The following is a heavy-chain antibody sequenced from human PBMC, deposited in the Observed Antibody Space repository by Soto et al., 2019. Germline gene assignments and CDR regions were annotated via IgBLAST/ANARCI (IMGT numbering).Heavy chain of an antibody. CDR1: GFTFSGYG. J-gene: IGHJ6*02. Sequence: ESGGGVVQPGRSLRLSCAASGFTFSGYGMHWVRQAPGKGLEWVAVISNDALNKYYADSVKGRFAISRDDSRNTLYLQMNSLRAEDTAVYYCARPRRDYHYYYGMDVWGQGTTVTVSS. V-gene: IGHV3-30*03. CDR2: ISNDALNK. CDR3: ARPRRDYHYYYGMDV.